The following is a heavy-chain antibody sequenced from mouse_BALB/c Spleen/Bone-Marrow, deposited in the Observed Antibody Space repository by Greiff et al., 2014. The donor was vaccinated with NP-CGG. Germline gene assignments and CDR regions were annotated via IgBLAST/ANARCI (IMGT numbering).Heavy chain of an antibody. Sequence: EVHLVESGAELVKPGASVKLSCTASGFNIKDTYMHWVKQRPEQGLEWIGRIDPANGNTKYDPKFQGKATITADTSSNTAYLQLSSLTSEDTAVYCCARYYYGFYFDYWGQGTTLTVSS. CDR3: ARYYYGFYFDY. CDR2: IDPANGNT. CDR1: GFNIKDTY. J-gene: IGHJ2*01. V-gene: IGHV14-3*02. D-gene: IGHD1-1*01.